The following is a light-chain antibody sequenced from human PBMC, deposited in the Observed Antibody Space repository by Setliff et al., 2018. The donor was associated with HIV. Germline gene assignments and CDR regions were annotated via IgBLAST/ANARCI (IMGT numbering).Light chain of an antibody. J-gene: IGLJ3*02. CDR2: ELN. V-gene: IGLV2-23*02. Sequence: QSALTQPASVSGSLRQSITISCTGTSSDVGSYNLVSWYQQHPGVAPKLVIFELNKRPSGVSTRFSGSKSGNTASLTISGLQAEDEGDYYCCSYVTVNTLVFGGGTKVTVL. CDR3: CSYVTVNTLV. CDR1: SSDVGSYNL.